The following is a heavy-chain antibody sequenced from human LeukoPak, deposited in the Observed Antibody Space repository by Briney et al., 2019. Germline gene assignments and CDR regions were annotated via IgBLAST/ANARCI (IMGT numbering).Heavy chain of an antibody. D-gene: IGHD2-2*01. CDR1: GGSVSSASYY. CDR2: IYMSGST. Sequence: SQTLSLTCTVSGGSVSSASYYWSWVRQPAGKGLEWIGLIYMSGSTNYNPSLKSRVTISVDTSKNQFSLQLSSLTAADTAVYYCAGGYSSSWTVGLDFWGQGTLVTVSS. CDR3: AGGYSSSWTVGLDF. V-gene: IGHV4-61*02. J-gene: IGHJ4*02.